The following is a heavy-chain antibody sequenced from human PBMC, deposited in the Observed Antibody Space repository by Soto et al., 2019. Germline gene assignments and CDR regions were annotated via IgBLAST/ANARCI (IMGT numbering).Heavy chain of an antibody. Sequence: QVQLVQSGAEVKKPGASVKVSCKASGYTFTSYYMHWVRQAPGQGLEWMGIINPSGGSTSYAQKFQGRVTMTRDTSTSTVYMELSSLRSEDTAVYYCARDGLDPPFGVVIPSYYYYYGMDVW. CDR1: GYTFTSYY. CDR3: ARDGLDPPFGVVIPSYYYYYGMDV. CDR2: INPSGGST. D-gene: IGHD3-3*01. V-gene: IGHV1-46*01. J-gene: IGHJ6*01.